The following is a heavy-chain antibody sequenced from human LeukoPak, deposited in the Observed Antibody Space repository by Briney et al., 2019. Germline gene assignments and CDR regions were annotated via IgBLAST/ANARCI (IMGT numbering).Heavy chain of an antibody. D-gene: IGHD6-19*01. Sequence: PSETLSLTCAVYGGSFSGYYWSWIRQPPGKGREWIGEINHSGSTNYNPSPKSRVTISVDTSKNQFSLKLSSVTAADTAVYYCAVGIAVAGNWFDPWGQGTLVTVSS. CDR2: INHSGST. CDR3: AVGIAVAGNWFDP. V-gene: IGHV4-34*01. J-gene: IGHJ5*02. CDR1: GGSFSGYY.